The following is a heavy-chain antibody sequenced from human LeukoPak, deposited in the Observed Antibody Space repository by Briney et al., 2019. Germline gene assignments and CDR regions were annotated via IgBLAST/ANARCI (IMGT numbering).Heavy chain of an antibody. D-gene: IGHD2-15*01. CDR2: AADSGST. Sequence: AAPLSLPSPVSGASMSDYFWTWIRRPPGKGLEWIGYAADSGSTNYNPSLKSRVTISVDSSTNHFSLRLTSVTAADTAVYYCARGRLGSSSVSRRYYYYYMDVWGKGTTVTVSS. V-gene: IGHV4-59*12. J-gene: IGHJ6*03. CDR1: GASMSDYF. CDR3: ARGRLGSSSVSRRYYYYYMDV.